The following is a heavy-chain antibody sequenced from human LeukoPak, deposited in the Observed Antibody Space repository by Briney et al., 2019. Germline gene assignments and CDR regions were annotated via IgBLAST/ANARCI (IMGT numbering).Heavy chain of an antibody. J-gene: IGHJ5*02. CDR3: ARAGVLGYHDNWFDP. D-gene: IGHD6-13*01. Sequence: SETLSLTCTVSGGSIRSYYWSWIRQPPVKGLEWIEYIYYSGSTNYYPSLKRRGTISVDTSKNQFSLNLSSVTAADTAVYYCARAGVLGYHDNWFDPWGQGTLVTVSS. V-gene: IGHV4-59*01. CDR2: IYYSGST. CDR1: GGSIRSYY.